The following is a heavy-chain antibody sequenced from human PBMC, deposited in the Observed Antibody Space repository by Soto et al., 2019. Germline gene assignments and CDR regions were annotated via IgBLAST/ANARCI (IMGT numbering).Heavy chain of an antibody. D-gene: IGHD2-21*01. CDR2: ISPQGGST. V-gene: IGHV3-64D*06. J-gene: IGHJ4*02. CDR3: VNMMIARWAFDF. Sequence: PGGSLRLSCSASGFAFSSYAMHWVRQTPGKGLEYVSAISPQGGSTYYADSVKGRFTISRDDSKNTVYLQMSSLRPDDTAVYYYVNMMIARWAFDFWRQRTLVTVSS. CDR1: GFAFSSYA.